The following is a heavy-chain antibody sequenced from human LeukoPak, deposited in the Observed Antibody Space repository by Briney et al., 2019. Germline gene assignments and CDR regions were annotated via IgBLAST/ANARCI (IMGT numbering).Heavy chain of an antibody. D-gene: IGHD2-21*01. V-gene: IGHV3-23*01. CDR2: ISGSGGST. Sequence: PGGSLRLSCAASGFTFSSYAMSWVRQAPGKGLEWVSAISGSGGSTYYADSVKGRFTISRDNSKNTLYLQMNSLRAEDTAVCYCAREVWSPDYYYGMDVWGQGTTVTVSS. CDR3: AREVWSPDYYYGMDV. CDR1: GFTFSSYA. J-gene: IGHJ6*02.